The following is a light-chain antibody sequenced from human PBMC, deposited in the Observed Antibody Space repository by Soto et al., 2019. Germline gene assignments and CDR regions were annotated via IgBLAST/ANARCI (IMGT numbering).Light chain of an antibody. V-gene: IGLV4-69*01. Sequence: QLVLTQSPSASASLGASVKLTCTLSSGHSSYAIAWHQQQPEKGPRYLMKLNSDGSHSKGDGIPDRFSGSSSGAERYHTISGLQSEDEADYYCQTWGTGTVVFGGGTKLTVL. J-gene: IGLJ2*01. CDR3: QTWGTGTVV. CDR2: LNSDGSH. CDR1: SGHSSYA.